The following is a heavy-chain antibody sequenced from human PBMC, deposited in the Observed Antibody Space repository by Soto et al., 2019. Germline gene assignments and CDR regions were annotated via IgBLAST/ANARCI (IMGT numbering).Heavy chain of an antibody. CDR1: GGSISSGGYY. D-gene: IGHD6-13*01. CDR3: AREQQLPYFDY. CDR2: IYYSGST. V-gene: IGHV4-31*03. J-gene: IGHJ4*02. Sequence: PSETLSLTCTVSGGSISSGGYYWSWIRQHPGKGLEWIGYIYYSGSTYYNPSLKSRVTISVDTSKNQFSLKLSSVTAADTAVYYCAREQQLPYFDYWGQGTLVTVSS.